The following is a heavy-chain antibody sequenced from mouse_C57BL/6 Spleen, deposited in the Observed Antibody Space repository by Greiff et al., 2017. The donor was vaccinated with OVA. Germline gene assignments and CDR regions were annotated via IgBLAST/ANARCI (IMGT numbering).Heavy chain of an antibody. J-gene: IGHJ1*03. Sequence: QVQLQQPGAELVKPGASVKMSCKASGYTFTSYWITWVKQRPGQGLEWIGDIYPGSGSTNYNEKFKSKATLTVDTSSSTAYMQLSSLTSEDSAVYDGARAGGYGNYDWYCEVWGTGTTVTVAS. CDR1: GYTFTSYW. V-gene: IGHV1-55*01. D-gene: IGHD2-1*01. CDR3: ARAGGYGNYDWYCEV. CDR2: IYPGSGST.